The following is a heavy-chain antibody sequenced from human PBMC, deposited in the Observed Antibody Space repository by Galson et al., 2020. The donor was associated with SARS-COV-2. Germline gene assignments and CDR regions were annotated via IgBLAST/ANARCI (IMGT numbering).Heavy chain of an antibody. Sequence: SDTWSLTVTVPGGSISSYSWSWIPQPAGKGREWIERIYTSGGTNYNPSLKSRVTMSVDTSKNQFSLKLSSVTAADTAVYYCARELPRLYYYDSSGSPSYWYFDLWGRGTLVTVSS. CDR1: GGSISSYS. CDR2: IYTSGGT. D-gene: IGHD3-22*01. J-gene: IGHJ2*01. CDR3: ARELPRLYYYDSSGSPSYWYFDL. V-gene: IGHV4-4*07.